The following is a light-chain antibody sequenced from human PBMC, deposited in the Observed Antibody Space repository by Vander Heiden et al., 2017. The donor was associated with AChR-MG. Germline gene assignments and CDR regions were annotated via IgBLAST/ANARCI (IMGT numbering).Light chain of an antibody. Sequence: QSALTPPPSASGSPGPSVTISCTGTSEDIGAYNHVSWYQQHPGNVPKLMIYEVSRRPSVVPDRFSVSKSGNTASLTVSGLQAEDEADYYCSSYAGSNNFGVFGGGTKLTVL. J-gene: IGLJ2*01. CDR2: EVS. CDR1: SEDIGAYNH. CDR3: SSYAGSNNFGV. V-gene: IGLV2-8*01.